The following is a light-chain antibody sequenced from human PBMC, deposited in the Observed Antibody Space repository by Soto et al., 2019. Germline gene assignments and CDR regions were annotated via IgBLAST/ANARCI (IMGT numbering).Light chain of an antibody. CDR3: QSYDSSLSVV. CDR2: GNS. J-gene: IGLJ2*01. V-gene: IGLV1-40*01. CDR1: SSNIGAGYA. Sequence: QSALTQPPSVSGAPGQRVTISCTGRSSNIGAGYAVHWYQQLPGSAPKLLIYGNSNRPSGVPDRFSGSKSGTSASLAITGLQAEDEADYYCQSYDSSLSVVFGGGTKVTVL.